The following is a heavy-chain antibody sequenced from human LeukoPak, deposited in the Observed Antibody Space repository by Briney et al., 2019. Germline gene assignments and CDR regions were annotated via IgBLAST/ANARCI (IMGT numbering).Heavy chain of an antibody. Sequence: GGSLRLSCAASGFTLSNYNMNWVRQAPGKGLEWVSSISSSSSYIYYADSVKGRFTISRDNAKNSLYLQMNSLRAEDTAVYYCASRQLVRGYYYYMDVWGKGTTVTVSS. J-gene: IGHJ6*03. D-gene: IGHD6-13*01. V-gene: IGHV3-21*01. CDR3: ASRQLVRGYYYYMDV. CDR1: GFTLSNYN. CDR2: ISSSSSYI.